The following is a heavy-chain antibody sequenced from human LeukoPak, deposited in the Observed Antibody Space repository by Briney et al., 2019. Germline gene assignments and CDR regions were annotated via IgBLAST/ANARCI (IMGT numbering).Heavy chain of an antibody. Sequence: PSETLSLTCTVSGGSISSYYWSWIRQPPGKGLEWIAYIYYSGSAYYNPSLKSRVTISVDTSKNQFSLKLSSVTAADTAVYYCARDLGMTTIDYWGQGALVTVSS. CDR2: IYYSGSA. D-gene: IGHD4-11*01. CDR1: GGSISSYY. J-gene: IGHJ4*02. V-gene: IGHV4-30-4*08. CDR3: ARDLGMTTIDY.